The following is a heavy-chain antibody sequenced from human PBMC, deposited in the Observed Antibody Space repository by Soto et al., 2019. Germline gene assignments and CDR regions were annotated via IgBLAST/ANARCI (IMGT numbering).Heavy chain of an antibody. CDR1: GFTFSSYS. Sequence: GGSLRLSCAASGFTFSSYSMNWVRQAPGKGLEWVSSISSSSSYIYYADSVKGRFTISRDNAKNSLYLQMNSLRAEDTAVYYCAREPHFIVGATTPWFDPWGQGTLVTVSS. D-gene: IGHD1-26*01. CDR2: ISSSSSYI. CDR3: AREPHFIVGATTPWFDP. J-gene: IGHJ5*02. V-gene: IGHV3-21*01.